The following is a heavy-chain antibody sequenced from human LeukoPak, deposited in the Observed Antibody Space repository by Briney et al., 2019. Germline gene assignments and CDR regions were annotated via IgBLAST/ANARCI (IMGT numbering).Heavy chain of an antibody. CDR1: GDSFTRYG. Sequence: ASVKVSCKASGDSFTRYGITWVRQAPGQGLEWMGWININNAKTKYAQNVQDRVTMTTDTSTSTAYMELRNLRSDDTAVYYCARVQSSYKHYYFDYWGQGTLLTVSS. D-gene: IGHD6-19*01. CDR3: ARVQSSYKHYYFDY. CDR2: ININNAKT. V-gene: IGHV1-18*01. J-gene: IGHJ4*02.